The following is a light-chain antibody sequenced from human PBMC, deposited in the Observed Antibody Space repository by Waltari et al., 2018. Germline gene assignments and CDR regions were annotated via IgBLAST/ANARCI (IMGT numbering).Light chain of an antibody. J-gene: IGLJ2*01. V-gene: IGLV5-45*03. CDR2: YKSDSDK. Sequence: QAVLTQPSSLSASPGASASLTCTLRSAINVGSYRLYWQQQKPGIPPQYPLRYKSDSDKHQGSRVPRRFSGSKDASANAGILLISGLQSEDEADYYCMIWHNNAVVFGGGTTLTVL. CDR3: MIWHNNAVV. CDR1: SAINVGSYR.